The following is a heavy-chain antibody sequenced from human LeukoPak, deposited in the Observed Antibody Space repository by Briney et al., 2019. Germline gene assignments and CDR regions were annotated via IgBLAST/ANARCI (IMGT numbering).Heavy chain of an antibody. V-gene: IGHV4-4*02. J-gene: IGHJ4*02. CDR1: GGSISSSNW. Sequence: PSETLSLTCAVAGGSISSSNWWRWVLQPAGKGREWIVEIYHSGSTNYNPSLKSRVTISVDKSKNDFSVKRSSGTAADTAVYYCAVGGYDLLTGYKFDDWGQGTLVTVSS. D-gene: IGHD3-9*01. CDR3: AVGGYDLLTGYKFDD. CDR2: IYHSGST.